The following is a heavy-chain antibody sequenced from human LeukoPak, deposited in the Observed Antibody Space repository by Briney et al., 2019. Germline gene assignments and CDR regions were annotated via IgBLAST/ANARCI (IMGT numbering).Heavy chain of an antibody. CDR3: AREEEQMARGLDP. CDR2: IYTSGST. J-gene: IGHJ5*02. D-gene: IGHD5-24*01. V-gene: IGHV4-4*07. CDR1: GGSISTYY. Sequence: SQTLSLTCTVSGGSISTYYWSWIRQPAGRGLEWIGRIYTSGSTNYNPSLKSRVTMSVDTSKNQFSLKLSSVTAADTAVYYCAREEEQMARGLDPWGQGALVTVSS.